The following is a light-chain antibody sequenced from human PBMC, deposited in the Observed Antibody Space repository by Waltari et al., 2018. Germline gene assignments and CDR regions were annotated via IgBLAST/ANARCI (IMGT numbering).Light chain of an antibody. V-gene: IGKV1-39*01. CDR2: AAS. Sequence: DIQMTQSPSSLSASVGDRVTITCRANQSITSYLNWYQQKPGKAPKVLIYAASSLQSGVPSRFSGSGSGTDFTLTISSLQPEDFATYYCQQTYSSLMYTFGQGTKLEIK. CDR1: QSITSY. J-gene: IGKJ2*01. CDR3: QQTYSSLMYT.